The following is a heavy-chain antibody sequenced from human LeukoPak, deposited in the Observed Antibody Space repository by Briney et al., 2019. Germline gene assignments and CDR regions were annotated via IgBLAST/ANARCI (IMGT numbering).Heavy chain of an antibody. Sequence: PGGSLRLSCAASGFTFDDYGMSWVRQAPGKGLEWVSYISSSGSTIYYADSVKGRFTISRDNAKNSLYLQMNSLRAEDTAVYYCAREGGWADLYFDYWGQGTLVTVSS. CDR2: ISSSGSTI. J-gene: IGHJ4*02. CDR1: GFTFDDYG. V-gene: IGHV3-48*03. D-gene: IGHD3-16*01. CDR3: AREGGWADLYFDY.